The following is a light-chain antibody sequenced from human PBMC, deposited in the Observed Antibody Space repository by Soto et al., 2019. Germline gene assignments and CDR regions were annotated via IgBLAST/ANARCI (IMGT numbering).Light chain of an antibody. J-gene: IGKJ4*01. CDR2: AAS. Sequence: IHLTQSPSSLSASVGDRVTITCRASQDISIYLGWYQQKPGKAPKLLIYAASTLYGGVPSRFSGSGSGTDFALTITSLQAEDFATYYCQQLRMYPSTFGGGTKVDI. CDR1: QDISIY. V-gene: IGKV1-9*01. CDR3: QQLRMYPST.